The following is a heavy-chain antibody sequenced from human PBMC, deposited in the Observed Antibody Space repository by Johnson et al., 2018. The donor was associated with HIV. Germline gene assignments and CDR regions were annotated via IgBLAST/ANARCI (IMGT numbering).Heavy chain of an antibody. Sequence: VQLVESGGGLVQPGRSLRLSCAPSGFTFDDYAMHWVRQAPGKGLEWVSGISWNSDNIAYADSVRSRFTIARDNAKNSLHLQMNSLRAEDTAFYYCAKARVRYSSDVDALDIWGQGTMVTVSS. CDR1: GFTFDDYA. CDR2: ISWNSDNI. CDR3: AKARVRYSSDVDALDI. D-gene: IGHD6-19*01. V-gene: IGHV3-9*01. J-gene: IGHJ3*02.